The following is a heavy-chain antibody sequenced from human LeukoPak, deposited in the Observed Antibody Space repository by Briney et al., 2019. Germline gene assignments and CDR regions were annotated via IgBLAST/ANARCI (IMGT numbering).Heavy chain of an antibody. J-gene: IGHJ5*02. CDR3: ARAVIVVAAATQRNWFDP. V-gene: IGHV4-34*01. D-gene: IGHD2-15*01. Sequence: PSETLSLTCAVYGRSFSGYYWTWIRQTPGKGLEWTGEINHSGITDYNPSLRSRVTISVDTSKNQFSLKLSSVTAADTAIYYCARAVIVVAAATQRNWFDPWGQGTLVSVSS. CDR1: GRSFSGYY. CDR2: INHSGIT.